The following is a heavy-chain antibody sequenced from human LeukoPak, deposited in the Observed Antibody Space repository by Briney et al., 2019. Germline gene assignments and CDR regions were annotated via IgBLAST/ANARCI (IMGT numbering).Heavy chain of an antibody. D-gene: IGHD5-12*01. J-gene: IGHJ2*01. CDR3: AREANWYFDL. CDR1: GFTFSASA. CDR2: ISSSGSTI. V-gene: IGHV3-48*03. Sequence: PGGSLRLSCAASGFTFSASAIHWVRQASGKGLEWVSYISSSGSTIYYADSVKGRITISRDNAKNSLYLQMNSLRAEDTAVYYCAREANWYFDLWGRGTLVTVSS.